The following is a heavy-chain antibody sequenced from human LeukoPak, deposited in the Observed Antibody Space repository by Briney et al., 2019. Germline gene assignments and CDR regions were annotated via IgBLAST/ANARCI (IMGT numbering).Heavy chain of an antibody. J-gene: IGHJ4*02. V-gene: IGHV1-46*01. CDR2: INPSGGST. Sequence: GASVKVSCKASGYTFTSYYMHWVRQAPGQGLEWMGIINPSGGSTSYAQKFQGRVTMTRDTSTSTVYMELSSLRSEDTAVYYCARVGEIAAAGNIVSYFDYWGQGTLVTVSS. D-gene: IGHD6-13*01. CDR3: ARVGEIAAAGNIVSYFDY. CDR1: GYTFTSYY.